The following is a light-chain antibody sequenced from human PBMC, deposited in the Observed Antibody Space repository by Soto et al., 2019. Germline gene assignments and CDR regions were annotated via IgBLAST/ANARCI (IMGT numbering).Light chain of an antibody. CDR1: QGISNY. J-gene: IGKJ4*01. CDR2: GAS. Sequence: DIQMTQSPSAMSASVGDTVTITCRASQGISNYLAWFQQKPGKVPKRLIYGASSFQSGVPPRFRGSASGTDFNLTITGLQPEDFATYYCLQHYTFPLTFGGGTKVEI. CDR3: LQHYTFPLT. V-gene: IGKV1-17*03.